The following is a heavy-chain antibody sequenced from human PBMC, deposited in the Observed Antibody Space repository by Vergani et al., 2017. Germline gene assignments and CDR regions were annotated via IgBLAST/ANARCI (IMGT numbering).Heavy chain of an antibody. CDR1: GSTFTSEA. CDR2: ISGSVGST. Sequence: EVQLLESGGGLVQPGGSLRLSCAASGSTFTSEATSWVRPGPGKGREWVSAISGSVGSTYYADSVTGGFTISRDNTKNTLYLQMNRLRAEATAVYYCAKLPYSDPPGILDYWGQGTLVTVSS. D-gene: IGHD5-18*01. V-gene: IGHV3-23*01. J-gene: IGHJ4*02. CDR3: AKLPYSDPPGILDY.